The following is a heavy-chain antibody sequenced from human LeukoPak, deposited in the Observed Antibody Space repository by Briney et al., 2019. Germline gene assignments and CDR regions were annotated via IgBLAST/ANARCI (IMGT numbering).Heavy chain of an antibody. J-gene: IGHJ5*02. CDR3: APQQLVLFWFDP. CDR1: GGSFSGYY. Sequence: SETLSLTCAVYGGSFSGYYWSWIRQPPGKGLEWIGEINHSGSTNYNPSLKSRVTISVDTSKNQFSLKLSSVTAADTAVYYCAPQQLVLFWFDPWGQGTLVTVSS. CDR2: INHSGST. D-gene: IGHD6-13*01. V-gene: IGHV4-34*01.